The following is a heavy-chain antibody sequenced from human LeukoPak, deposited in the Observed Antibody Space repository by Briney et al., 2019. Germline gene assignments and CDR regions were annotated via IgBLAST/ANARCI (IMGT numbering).Heavy chain of an antibody. Sequence: SETLSLTCTVSGDSISSGSYYWSWIRQPAGKGLEWIGRIYNSGTTNYNPSLKSRVTISEDASKNQFSLNLSFVTAADTAVHYCARTVTSGSPYFDSWGQGTLVTVSS. CDR1: GDSISSGSYY. D-gene: IGHD2-15*01. V-gene: IGHV4-61*02. CDR2: IYNSGTT. J-gene: IGHJ4*02. CDR3: ARTVTSGSPYFDS.